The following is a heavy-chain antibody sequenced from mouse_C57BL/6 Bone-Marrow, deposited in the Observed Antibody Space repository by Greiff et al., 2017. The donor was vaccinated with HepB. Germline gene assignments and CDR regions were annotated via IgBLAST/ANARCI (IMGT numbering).Heavy chain of an antibody. Sequence: LQQSGEGLVKPGGSLKLSCAASGFTFSSYAMSWVRQTPEKRLEWVAYISSGGDYIYYADTVKGRFTISRDNARNTLYLQMSSLKSEDTAMYYCTRVMAWFAYWGQGTLVTVSA. CDR2: ISSGGDYI. V-gene: IGHV5-9-1*02. J-gene: IGHJ3*01. CDR3: TRVMAWFAY. CDR1: GFTFSSYA. D-gene: IGHD1-1*02.